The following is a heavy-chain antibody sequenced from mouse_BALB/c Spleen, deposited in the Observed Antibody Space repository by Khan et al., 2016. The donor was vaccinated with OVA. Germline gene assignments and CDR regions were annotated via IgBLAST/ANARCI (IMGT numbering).Heavy chain of an antibody. D-gene: IGHD2-14*01. CDR1: GYTFTTAG. CDR2: INTYSGVP. CDR3: AGGGAGYYRSDGGAMEY. Sequence: QIQLVQSGPELKKPGETVRISCKASGYTFTTAGIQWVQKMPGKGLKWIGWINTYSGVPKYAEDFKGRFAFSLEISVSTAYLQLTNLKNEDTATYFCAGGGAGYYRSDGGAMEYWGQGTSVTVSS. V-gene: IGHV9-4*02. J-gene: IGHJ4*01.